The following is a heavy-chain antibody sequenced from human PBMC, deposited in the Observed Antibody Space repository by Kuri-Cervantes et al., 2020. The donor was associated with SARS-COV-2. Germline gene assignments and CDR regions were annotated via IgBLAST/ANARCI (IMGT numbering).Heavy chain of an antibody. V-gene: IGHV3-20*04. CDR2: ISWNSGSI. CDR3: AKGTDYGDYEEDWFDP. Sequence: GGSLRLSCAVSGFTFSSYSMNWVRQAPGKGLEWVSGISWNSGSIGYADSVKGRFTISRDNAKNSLYLQMNSLRAEDTAVYYCAKGTDYGDYEEDWFDPWGQGTRVTVSS. CDR1: GFTFSSYS. J-gene: IGHJ5*02. D-gene: IGHD4-17*01.